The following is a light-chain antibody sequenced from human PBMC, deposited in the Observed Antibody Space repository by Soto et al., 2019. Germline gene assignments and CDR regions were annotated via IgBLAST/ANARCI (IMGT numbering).Light chain of an antibody. J-gene: IGLJ1*01. V-gene: IGLV1-40*01. CDR2: GNN. CDR3: AAWDDSLNGYV. Sequence: QSALKQAPSIYGAPGQRVTISCTGSSSNIGAGYDVHLFQQFPGTAPRLLIYGNNNRPSGVPDRFSGSKSGTSASLAISGLQSDDEADYYCAAWDDSLNGYVFGTGTKV. CDR1: SSNIGAGYD.